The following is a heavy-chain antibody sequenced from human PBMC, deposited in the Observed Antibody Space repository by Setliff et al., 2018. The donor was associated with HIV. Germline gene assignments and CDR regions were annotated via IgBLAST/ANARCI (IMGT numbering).Heavy chain of an antibody. CDR3: ARLRITMIMMLNYFDY. Sequence: SETLSLTCAVYGGSFNDYYWTWIRQPPGKGLEWIGEIDHSGSTKYHASLKSRVTISIDTSKNQISLRLTSVTAADTAVYFCARLRITMIMMLNYFDYWGQGTLVTVSS. CDR1: GGSFNDYY. CDR2: IDHSGST. V-gene: IGHV4-34*01. D-gene: IGHD3-22*01. J-gene: IGHJ4*02.